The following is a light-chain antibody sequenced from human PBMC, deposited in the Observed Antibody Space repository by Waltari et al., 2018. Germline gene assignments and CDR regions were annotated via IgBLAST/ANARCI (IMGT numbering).Light chain of an antibody. J-gene: IGKJ3*01. CDR3: LQYNTYPFT. CDR1: QDIRKY. CDR2: GAS. V-gene: IGKV1-17*01. Sequence: DIQMTQSPSSLSASIGDTVTITCRTSQDIRKYLNWFQQKPGKAPTLLMYGASTLEAGVPSRFSGSGSGTEFTLTISSLQPEDLAVYYCLQYNTYPFTFGPGTKLDIK.